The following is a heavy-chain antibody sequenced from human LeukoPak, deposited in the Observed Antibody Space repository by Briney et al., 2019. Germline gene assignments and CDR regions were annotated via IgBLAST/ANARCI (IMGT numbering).Heavy chain of an antibody. V-gene: IGHV1-2*02. Sequence: ASVKVSCKASGYTFTGYYMHWVRQAPGQGLEWMGWINPNSGGTNYAQKFQGRVTMTRDTSISTAYMELSRLRSDDTAVYYRARVAFRGYYFDYWGQGTLVTVSS. J-gene: IGHJ4*02. CDR1: GYTFTGYY. CDR2: INPNSGGT. CDR3: ARVAFRGYYFDY.